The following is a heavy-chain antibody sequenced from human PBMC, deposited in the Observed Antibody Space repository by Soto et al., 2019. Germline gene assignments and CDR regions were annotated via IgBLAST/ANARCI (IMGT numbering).Heavy chain of an antibody. J-gene: IGHJ6*03. V-gene: IGHV4-59*12. CDR2: IYYSGST. CDR1: GGSISSYY. D-gene: IGHD6-13*01. CDR3: AREQLGREQNYYYYMDV. Sequence: PSETLSLTCTVSGGSISSYYWSWIRQPPGKGLEWIGYIYYSGSTNYNPSLKSRVTISVDTSKNQFSLKLSSVTAADTAVYYCAREQLGREQNYYYYMDVWGKGTTVTVSS.